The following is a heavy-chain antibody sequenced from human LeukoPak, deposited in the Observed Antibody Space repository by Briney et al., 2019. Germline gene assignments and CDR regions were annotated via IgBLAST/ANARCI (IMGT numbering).Heavy chain of an antibody. J-gene: IGHJ4*02. CDR3: AKITMVRGVTPPDY. CDR1: GFTFSSYA. Sequence: EGSLRLSCAASGFTFSSYAMSWVRQAPGKGLEWVSAISGSGGSTYYADSVKGRFTISRDNSKNTLYLQMNSLRAEDTAVYYCAKITMVRGVTPPDYWGQGTLVTVSS. D-gene: IGHD3-10*01. CDR2: ISGSGGST. V-gene: IGHV3-23*01.